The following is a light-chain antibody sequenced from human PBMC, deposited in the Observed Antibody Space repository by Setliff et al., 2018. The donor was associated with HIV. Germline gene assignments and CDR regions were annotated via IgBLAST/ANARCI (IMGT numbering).Light chain of an antibody. V-gene: IGLV2-14*01. CDR3: SSYTSSSIYV. CDR2: DVN. Sequence: SALAQPASVSGSPGQSITISCTGTSSDVGGYNYVSWYQRHPGKAPKVMIYDVNKRPSRVSNRFSGSKSGNTASLTISGLQADDEADYYCSSYTSSSIYVFGTGTKVTVL. CDR1: SSDVGGYNY. J-gene: IGLJ1*01.